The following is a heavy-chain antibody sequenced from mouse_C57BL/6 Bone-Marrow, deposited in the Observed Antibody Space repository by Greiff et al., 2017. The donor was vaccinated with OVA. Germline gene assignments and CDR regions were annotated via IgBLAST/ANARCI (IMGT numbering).Heavy chain of an antibody. Sequence: EVKLVESGGGLVQPGGSLKLSCAASGFTFSDYYMYWVRQTPEKRLEWVAYISNGGGSTYYPDTVKGRFTISRDNAKNTLYLQMSRLKSEDTAMDYCARQLGRGAWFAYWGQGTLVTVSA. J-gene: IGHJ3*01. V-gene: IGHV5-12*01. CDR2: ISNGGGST. D-gene: IGHD4-1*01. CDR1: GFTFSDYY. CDR3: ARQLGRGAWFAY.